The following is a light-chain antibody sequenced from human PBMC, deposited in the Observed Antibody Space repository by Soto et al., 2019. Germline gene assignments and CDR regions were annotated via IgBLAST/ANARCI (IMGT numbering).Light chain of an antibody. V-gene: IGKV1-5*03. Sequence: DIQMTQFPSTLSASVGDRVTITCRASQSISHRLAWFQQKSGEAPNLLIHKASSLESGVPSRFSGSGSGTEFTLTISSLQPDDFATYYCQQYNTYSWTFGQGTKVEIK. CDR3: QQYNTYSWT. CDR2: KAS. J-gene: IGKJ1*01. CDR1: QSISHR.